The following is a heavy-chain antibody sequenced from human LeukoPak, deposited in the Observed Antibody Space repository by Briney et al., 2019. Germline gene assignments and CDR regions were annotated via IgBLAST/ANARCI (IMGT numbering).Heavy chain of an antibody. CDR1: GGTFSSYG. V-gene: IGHV1-69*06. CDR3: ARRFVDWNTYSQYYFDY. Sequence: ASVKVSCKASGGTFSSYGISWVRQAPGQRLEWMGGIIPIFGTANYAQKLQGRVTITADRSTSTAYLELSSLRSEDTAVYYCARRFVDWNTYSQYYFDYWGQGTLVTVSS. CDR2: IIPIFGTA. D-gene: IGHD1/OR15-1a*01. J-gene: IGHJ4*02.